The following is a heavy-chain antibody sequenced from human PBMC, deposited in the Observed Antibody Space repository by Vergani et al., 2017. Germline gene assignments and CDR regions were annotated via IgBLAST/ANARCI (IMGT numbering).Heavy chain of an antibody. J-gene: IGHJ4*02. Sequence: VQLVESGGGLVQPGGSLRLSCAASGFTFSSYAMSWVRQAPGKGLEWVSAISGSGGSTYYADSVKGRFTISRDNSKNTLYLQMNSLRAEDTAVYYCAKDRPYSSSWYPRFPYYFDYWGQGTLVTVSS. CDR3: AKDRPYSSSWYPRFPYYFDY. CDR1: GFTFSSYA. D-gene: IGHD6-13*01. V-gene: IGHV3-23*04. CDR2: ISGSGGST.